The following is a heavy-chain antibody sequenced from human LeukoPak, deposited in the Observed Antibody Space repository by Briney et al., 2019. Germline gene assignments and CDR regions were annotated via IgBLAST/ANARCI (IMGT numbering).Heavy chain of an antibody. V-gene: IGHV3-7*01. CDR1: GITFSRYW. CDR2: IKYDGSEK. D-gene: IGHD5/OR15-5a*01. CDR3: ARDGHYTIYELRFDY. J-gene: IGHJ4*02. Sequence: PGGSLRLSCAVSGITFSRYWMSWVRQAPGKGPEWVANIKYDGSEKFYVDSVRGRFTISRDNAKYSLYLQMDSLRAEDTAVYYCARDGHYTIYELRFDYWGQGALVTVSS.